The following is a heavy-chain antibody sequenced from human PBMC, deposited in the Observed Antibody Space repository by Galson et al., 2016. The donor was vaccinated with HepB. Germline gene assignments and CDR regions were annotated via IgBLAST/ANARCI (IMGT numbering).Heavy chain of an antibody. CDR2: IYPGDSDT. V-gene: IGHV5-51*01. CDR1: GYRFSSYY. J-gene: IGHJ5*02. CDR3: AGTKYDYWTGQMYNWFDP. D-gene: IGHD3-3*01. Sequence: QSGAEVKKPGESVKISCKGSGYRFSSYYIAWVRQMPGKGLEWMGIIYPGDSDTRYSPSFQGQVTISADRSTSTAYLQWSSLKASDTAMYYCAGTKYDYWTGQMYNWFDPWGQGTLVTVSS.